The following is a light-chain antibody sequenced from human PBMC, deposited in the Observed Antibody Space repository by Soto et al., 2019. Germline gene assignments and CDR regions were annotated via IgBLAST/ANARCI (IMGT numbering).Light chain of an antibody. CDR3: QQSYSTPLA. J-gene: IGKJ4*01. V-gene: IGKV1-39*01. CDR1: QTITSY. CDR2: IAS. Sequence: DIQMTQSPSSLSASVGDRVTITCRASQTITSYLNWYHQKPGKAPKLLTYIASSLQSGVPSRFIGSGSGTDFTLTITSLQLEDFGTYYCQQSYSTPLAFGGGTKVEIK.